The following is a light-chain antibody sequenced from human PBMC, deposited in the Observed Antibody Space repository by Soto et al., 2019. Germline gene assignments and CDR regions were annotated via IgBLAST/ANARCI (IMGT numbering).Light chain of an antibody. Sequence: QSVLTHPASVSGSPGQSITISCTGSSGDVGGYNYVSWYQQHPGKAPKLIIYEVTNRPSGVSNRFSASKSGNTASLTISGLQAEDEAYYYCGSYTGSIYVFGTGTKVTVL. J-gene: IGLJ1*01. CDR1: SGDVGGYNY. CDR3: GSYTGSIYV. CDR2: EVT. V-gene: IGLV2-14*01.